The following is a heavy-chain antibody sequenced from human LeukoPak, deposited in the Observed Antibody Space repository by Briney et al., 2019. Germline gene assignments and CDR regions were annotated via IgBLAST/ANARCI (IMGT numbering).Heavy chain of an antibody. CDR1: GFTFSSYG. D-gene: IGHD6-19*01. Sequence: PGRSLRLSCAASGFTFSSYGMHWVRQAPGKGLEWVAVIWYDGSNKYYADSVKGRFTISRDNSKNTLYLQMNSLRAEDTAVYYCARANSGYDLAVAGPFDYWGQGTLVTASS. J-gene: IGHJ4*02. CDR3: ARANSGYDLAVAGPFDY. V-gene: IGHV3-33*01. CDR2: IWYDGSNK.